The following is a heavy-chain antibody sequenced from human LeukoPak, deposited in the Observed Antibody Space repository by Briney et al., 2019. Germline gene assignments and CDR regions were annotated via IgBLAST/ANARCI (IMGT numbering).Heavy chain of an antibody. J-gene: IGHJ4*02. CDR1: GGTFSGYA. CDR2: IIPIFGTA. V-gene: IGHV1-69*13. Sequence: SVKVSCKASGGTFSGYAISWVRQAPGQGLEWMGGIIPIFGTANYAQKFQGRVTITADESTSTAYMELSSLRSEDTAVYYCARGFQWSRYYFDYWGQGTLVTVSS. CDR3: ARGFQWSRYYFDY. D-gene: IGHD2-15*01.